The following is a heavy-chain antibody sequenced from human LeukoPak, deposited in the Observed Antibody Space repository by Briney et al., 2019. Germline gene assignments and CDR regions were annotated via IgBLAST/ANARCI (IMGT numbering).Heavy chain of an antibody. Sequence: GGSLRLSCAASEFSVGSNYMTWVRQAPGKGLEWVSVIYSGGATYYTDSVKGRLTISRDNSKNTLYLQMNSLRAEDTAVYYCARGGYDSGSYYKGPLYYFDYWGQGTLVTVSS. CDR1: EFSVGSNY. CDR2: IYSGGAT. D-gene: IGHD3-10*01. V-gene: IGHV3-53*01. CDR3: ARGGYDSGSYYKGPLYYFDY. J-gene: IGHJ4*02.